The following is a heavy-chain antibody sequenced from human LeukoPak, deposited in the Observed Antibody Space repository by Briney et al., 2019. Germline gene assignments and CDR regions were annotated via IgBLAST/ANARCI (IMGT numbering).Heavy chain of an antibody. CDR2: ISSSGSTI. CDR3: AELGITMIGGV. V-gene: IGHV3-48*03. J-gene: IGHJ6*04. CDR1: GFTFSSYE. D-gene: IGHD3-10*02. Sequence: PGGSLRLSCAASGFTFSSYEMNWVRQAPGKRLDWVSYISSSGSTIYYADSVKGRFTISRDNAKNSLYLQMNSLRAEDTAVYYCAELGITMIGGVWGKGTTVTISS.